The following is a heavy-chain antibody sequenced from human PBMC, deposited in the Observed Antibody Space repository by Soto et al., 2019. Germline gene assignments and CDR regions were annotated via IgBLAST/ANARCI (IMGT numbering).Heavy chain of an antibody. CDR1: EGTFNSYA. Sequence: QAQVVQSGAEVRKPGSSVKLSCKASEGTFNSYAIAWVRQAPGQGLEWMGGIIPYYNTLNYAQKFQDRVTITADDTTNTAYMELSSLRSDETAVSFCASGASRWYPYFFDSWAQGTLVTVSS. D-gene: IGHD6-13*01. V-gene: IGHV1-69*01. J-gene: IGHJ4*02. CDR2: IIPYYNTL. CDR3: ASGASRWYPYFFDS.